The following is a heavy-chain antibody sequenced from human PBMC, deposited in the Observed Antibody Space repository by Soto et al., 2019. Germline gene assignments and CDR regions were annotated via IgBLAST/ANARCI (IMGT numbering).Heavy chain of an antibody. CDR2: IYYSGST. J-gene: IGHJ5*02. D-gene: IGHD2-15*01. CDR1: GGSISSGGYY. Sequence: SETLSLTCTVSGGSISSGGYYWSWIRQHPGKGLEWIGYIYYSGSTYYNPSLKSRVTISVDTSKNQFSLKLSSVTAADTAVYYCAREIVAATPGDWFDPWGQGTLVTVSS. CDR3: AREIVAATPGDWFDP. V-gene: IGHV4-31*03.